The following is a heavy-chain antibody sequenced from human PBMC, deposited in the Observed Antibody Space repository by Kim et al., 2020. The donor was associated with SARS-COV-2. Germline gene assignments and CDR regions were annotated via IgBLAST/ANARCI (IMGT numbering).Heavy chain of an antibody. CDR2: I. J-gene: IGHJ4*02. Sequence: IYYADSVKGRFTISRDNAKNSLYLQMNSLRAEDTAVYYCASLLLGLGADYWGQGTLVTVSS. CDR3: ASLLLGLGADY. V-gene: IGHV3-21*01. D-gene: IGHD3-16*01.